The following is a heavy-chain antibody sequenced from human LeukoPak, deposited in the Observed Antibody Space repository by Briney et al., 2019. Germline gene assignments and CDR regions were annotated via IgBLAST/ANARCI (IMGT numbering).Heavy chain of an antibody. CDR2: IYSGGNT. J-gene: IGHJ4*02. D-gene: IGHD6-13*01. CDR1: GFTVSSNY. CDR3: ARADSSSWFDY. V-gene: IGHV3-53*01. Sequence: GGSLRLSCAGSGFTVSSNYMSWVRQAPGKGLEWVSVIYSGGNTNYADSVKGRFTISRDNAKNSLYLQMNSLRAEDTAVYFCARADSSSWFDYWGQGALVTVSS.